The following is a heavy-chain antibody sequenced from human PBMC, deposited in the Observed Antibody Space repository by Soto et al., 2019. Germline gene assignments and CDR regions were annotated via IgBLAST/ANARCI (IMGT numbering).Heavy chain of an antibody. CDR3: AQTLGLAVSGPGRFDL. D-gene: IGHD6-19*01. CDR2: ITPIFGTP. CDR1: GGTFSRYA. V-gene: IGHV1-69*12. Sequence: QVQLVQSGTEVKKPGSSVKVSCKASGGTFSRYAINWVRQAPGQGLDWMRGITPIFGTPNYAQKFQGRVTITADGSTKTAYMELRRLRSEDTAIYYCAQTLGLAVSGPGRFDLWGRGTLVTVTS. J-gene: IGHJ2*01.